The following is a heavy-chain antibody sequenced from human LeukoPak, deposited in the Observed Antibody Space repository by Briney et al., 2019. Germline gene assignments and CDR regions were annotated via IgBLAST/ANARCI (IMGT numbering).Heavy chain of an antibody. V-gene: IGHV3-30*18. Sequence: GRSPRLSCAASGFTFSSYGMHWVRQAPGKGLEWVAVISYDGSFQYYADSVKGRFTISRDNTKNTLYLQMNSLRAEDTAVYYCAKDRKLGPTNYYFDYWGQGTLVTVSS. CDR2: ISYDGSFQ. CDR1: GFTFSSYG. CDR3: AKDRKLGPTNYYFDY. J-gene: IGHJ4*02. D-gene: IGHD1-26*01.